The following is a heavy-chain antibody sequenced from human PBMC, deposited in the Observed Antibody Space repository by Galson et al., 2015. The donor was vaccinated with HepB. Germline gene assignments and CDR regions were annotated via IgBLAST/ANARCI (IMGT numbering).Heavy chain of an antibody. D-gene: IGHD3-10*01. Sequence: SLRLSCAASGFTVSNSFMTWVRQAPGKGLEWVSIIYSGDNTYYADSAKGRFTISRDNSNNTLFLQMNSLRTEDTAVYYCARRGGGDRAFDIWGQGTMVTVSS. J-gene: IGHJ3*02. V-gene: IGHV3-66*02. CDR3: ARRGGGDRAFDI. CDR1: GFTVSNSF. CDR2: IYSGDNT.